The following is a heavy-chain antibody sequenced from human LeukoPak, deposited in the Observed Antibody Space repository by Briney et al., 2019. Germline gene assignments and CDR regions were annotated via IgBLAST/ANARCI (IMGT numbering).Heavy chain of an antibody. V-gene: IGHV1-58*02. CDR3: ARDQPNYYDSSGYYYGLVYFDY. CDR2: IVVGSGNT. CDR1: GFTFTSSA. J-gene: IGHJ4*02. D-gene: IGHD3-22*01. Sequence: GTSVKVSCKASGFTFTSSAMQWVRQARGQRLEWIGWIVVGSGNTNYAQKLQGRVTMTTDTSTSTAYMELRSLRSDDTAVYYCARDQPNYYDSSGYYYGLVYFDYWGQGTLVTVSS.